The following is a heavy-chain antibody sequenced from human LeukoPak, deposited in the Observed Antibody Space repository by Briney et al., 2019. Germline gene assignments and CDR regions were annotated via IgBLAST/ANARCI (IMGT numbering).Heavy chain of an antibody. Sequence: GGSLRLSCAASGFTFSSYEMNWVRQAPGKGLEWISYISASGTITHYADSVEGRFTISRDNAKNSLYLQMNSLRAEDTAVYYCARPPDNYYYYYMDVWGKGTTVTVSS. V-gene: IGHV3-48*03. CDR2: ISASGTIT. CDR3: ARPPDNYYYYYMDV. CDR1: GFTFSSYE. J-gene: IGHJ6*03.